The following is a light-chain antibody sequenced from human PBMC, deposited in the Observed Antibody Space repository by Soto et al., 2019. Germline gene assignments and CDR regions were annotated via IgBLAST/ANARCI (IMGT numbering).Light chain of an antibody. CDR1: SSDVGSYNL. Sequence: QSVLTQPASVSASPGQSITIPCTGTSSDVGSYNLVSWFQQHPGKVPKLLIYEGTKRPSGLSDRFSGSKSGNTASLTISGLQTDDEADYYCCLYVGATTYVFGTGTKVTVL. J-gene: IGLJ1*01. V-gene: IGLV2-23*01. CDR3: CLYVGATTYV. CDR2: EGT.